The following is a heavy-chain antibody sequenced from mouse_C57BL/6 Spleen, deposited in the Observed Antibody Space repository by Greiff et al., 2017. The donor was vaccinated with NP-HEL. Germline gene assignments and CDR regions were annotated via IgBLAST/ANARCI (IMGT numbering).Heavy chain of an antibody. V-gene: IGHV1-55*01. CDR2: IYPGSGST. J-gene: IGHJ2*01. CDR3: ARKVLRYSDY. Sequence: QVQLQQPGAELVKPGASVKMSCKASGYTFTSYWITWVKQRPGQGLEWIGDIYPGSGSTNHNEKFKSKATLTVDTSSSTAYMQLSSLASEDSAVYYCARKVLRYSDYWGQGTTLTVSS. D-gene: IGHD1-1*01. CDR1: GYTFTSYW.